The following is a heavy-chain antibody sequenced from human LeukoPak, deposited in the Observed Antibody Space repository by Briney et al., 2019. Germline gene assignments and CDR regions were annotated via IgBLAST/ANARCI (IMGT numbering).Heavy chain of an antibody. V-gene: IGHV4-59*08. D-gene: IGHD4-17*01. CDR3: ARHRRTVTTQIFDY. Sequence: SETLSLTCTVSGGSISSYYWSWIRQPPGKGLEWIGYIYYSGSTNYNPSLKSRVTISVDTSKNQFSLKLSSVTAADTAVYYCARHRRTVTTQIFDYWGQGTLVTVSS. J-gene: IGHJ4*02. CDR1: GGSISSYY. CDR2: IYYSGST.